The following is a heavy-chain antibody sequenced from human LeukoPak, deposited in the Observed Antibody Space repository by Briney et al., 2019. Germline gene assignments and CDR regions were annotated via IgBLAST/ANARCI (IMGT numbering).Heavy chain of an antibody. CDR3: AKSALGTSPYYFDY. J-gene: IGHJ4*02. D-gene: IGHD7-27*01. CDR1: GFTFNNYW. V-gene: IGHV3-9*01. Sequence: GGSLRLSCEASGFTFNNYWIHWVRQAPGKGLEWVSGISWNSGSIGYADSVKGRFTISRDNAKNSLYLQMNSLRAEDTALYYCAKSALGTSPYYFDYWGQGTLVTVSS. CDR2: ISWNSGSI.